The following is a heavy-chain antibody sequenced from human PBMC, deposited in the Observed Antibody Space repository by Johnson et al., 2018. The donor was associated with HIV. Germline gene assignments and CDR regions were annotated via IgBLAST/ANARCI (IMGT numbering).Heavy chain of an antibody. J-gene: IGHJ3*02. Sequence: VQLVESGGVVVQPGGSLRLSCAASGFTFDDYTMHWVRQAPGKGLEWVSLISWDGGSTYYADSVKGRFTISRDNSKNSLYLQMNSLRVEDTAVYYVRVVGDAFDIWGQGTMVTVSS. V-gene: IGHV3-43*01. CDR2: ISWDGGST. D-gene: IGHD2-15*01. CDR3: RVVGDAFDI. CDR1: GFTFDDYT.